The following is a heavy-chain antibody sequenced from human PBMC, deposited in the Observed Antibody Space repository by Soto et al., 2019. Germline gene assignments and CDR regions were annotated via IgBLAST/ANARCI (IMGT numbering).Heavy chain of an antibody. Sequence: EVQLVESGGGLVQPGGSLRLSCAASGFTFSSYWMTWVRQAPGKGLAWVATIKQDGSEKYYVDSVKGRFTISRDNAKNSLYLQMNSLRAEDTAVYYCARDITAYCGGDCYSGFDYWGQGTLVTVSS. V-gene: IGHV3-7*05. J-gene: IGHJ4*02. D-gene: IGHD2-21*02. CDR2: IKQDGSEK. CDR1: GFTFSSYW. CDR3: ARDITAYCGGDCYSGFDY.